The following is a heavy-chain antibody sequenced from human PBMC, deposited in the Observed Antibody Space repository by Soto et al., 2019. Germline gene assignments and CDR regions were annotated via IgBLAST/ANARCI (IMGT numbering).Heavy chain of an antibody. J-gene: IGHJ4*02. Sequence: EMQLLESGGGLVQPGGSLKLSCAASGFTFSNYAMSWVRQAPGKGLEWVSTISGRGGNTYYADSVKGRFTISRDNSRNTLYLQMDSLRVEDSAVYSRAKAGCSGGTCYLYYFDYWGQGALVTVSS. V-gene: IGHV3-23*01. CDR2: ISGRGGNT. D-gene: IGHD2-15*01. CDR1: GFTFSNYA. CDR3: AKAGCSGGTCYLYYFDY.